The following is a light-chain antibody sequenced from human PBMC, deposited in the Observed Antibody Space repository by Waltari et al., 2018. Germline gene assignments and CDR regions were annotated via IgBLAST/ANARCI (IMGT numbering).Light chain of an antibody. J-gene: IGKJ3*01. CDR1: QNNRNY. Sequence: CRANQNNRNYLKWYQQKPGKAPNLLIYAASSLQSGVPSRFSSSGSGTDFTLTISSLQPEDFATYYCQQSHSSPLFTFGPGTKV. CDR3: QQSHSSPLFT. CDR2: AAS. V-gene: IGKV1-39*01.